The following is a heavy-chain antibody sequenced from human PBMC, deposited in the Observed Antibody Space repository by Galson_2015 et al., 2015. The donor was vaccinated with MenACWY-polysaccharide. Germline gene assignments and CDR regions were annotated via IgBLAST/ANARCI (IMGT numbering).Heavy chain of an antibody. CDR1: GYTFTTSA. J-gene: IGHJ4*02. CDR3: ARTEAGDFRLDY. D-gene: IGHD6-19*01. V-gene: IGHV1-3*01. Sequence: SVKVSCKASGYTFTTSAIHWVRQAPGQRLEWLGWINGGDGKSKYSQNFQDRITITRDTSASTVSMELSSLRSEDTAVYYCARTEAGDFRLDYWSQGTLVTVSS. CDR2: INGGDGKS.